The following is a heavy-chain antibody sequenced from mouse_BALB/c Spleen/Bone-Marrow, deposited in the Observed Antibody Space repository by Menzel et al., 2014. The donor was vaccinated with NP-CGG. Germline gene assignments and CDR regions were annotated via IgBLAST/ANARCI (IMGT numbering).Heavy chain of an antibody. V-gene: IGHV1-18*01. Sequence: VQLQQSGPELVKPGTSVKMSCKASGYTFTDYHMMWVRQSHGKSLEWIGHINPNTDGTFYNQKFKGKATLTVDKSSSTAYMQLNSLTSEDSAVYYCARSRYFDNWGQGTTLTVSS. D-gene: IGHD3-3*01. CDR2: INPNTDGT. CDR1: GYTFTDYH. CDR3: ARSRYFDN. J-gene: IGHJ2*01.